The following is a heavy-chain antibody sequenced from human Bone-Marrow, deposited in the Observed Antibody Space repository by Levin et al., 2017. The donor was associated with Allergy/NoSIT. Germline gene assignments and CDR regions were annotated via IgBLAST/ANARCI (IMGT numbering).Heavy chain of an antibody. CDR2: INPKSGGT. Sequence: PGGSLRLSCKSSGSTFTDYFLHWVRQAPGQGLEWMGWINPKSGGTNYAHKFRGRVTLTRDTSMTTVYMDLSRLRSDDTALFYCARAMAGSGTPPNFDSWGQGTLVAVSS. CDR1: GSTFTDYF. V-gene: IGHV1-2*02. J-gene: IGHJ4*02. D-gene: IGHD3-10*01. CDR3: ARAMAGSGTPPNFDS.